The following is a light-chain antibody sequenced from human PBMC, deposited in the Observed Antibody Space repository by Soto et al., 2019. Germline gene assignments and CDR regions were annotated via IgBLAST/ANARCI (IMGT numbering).Light chain of an antibody. CDR3: QSYDSSLSGWV. J-gene: IGLJ1*01. Sequence: QSALTRPPSVSGAPGQRVTISCTGSASNIGAGYDVHWYQHVPGTAPNLLIFGNTNRPSGVPDRFSGSKSGASASLAITGLQAEDESDYYCQSYDSSLSGWVFGTGTKVTVL. V-gene: IGLV1-40*03. CDR1: ASNIGAGYD. CDR2: GNT.